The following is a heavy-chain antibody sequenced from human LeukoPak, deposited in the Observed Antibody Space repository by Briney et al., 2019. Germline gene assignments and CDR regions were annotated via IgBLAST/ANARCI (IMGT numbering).Heavy chain of an antibody. Sequence: ASVKVSCKASGYTFTGYYMHWVRQAPGQGLEWMGWINPNSGGTNYAQKFQGRVTMTRDTSISTAYMELSRLRSDDTAVYYCARGSDYGDYLDNWFDPWGQGTLVTVSS. J-gene: IGHJ5*02. V-gene: IGHV1-2*02. CDR2: INPNSGGT. CDR1: GYTFTGYY. D-gene: IGHD4-17*01. CDR3: ARGSDYGDYLDNWFDP.